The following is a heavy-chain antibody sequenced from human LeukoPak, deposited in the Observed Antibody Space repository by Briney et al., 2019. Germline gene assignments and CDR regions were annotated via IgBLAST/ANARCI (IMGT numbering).Heavy chain of an antibody. D-gene: IGHD2-2*01. J-gene: IGHJ4*02. CDR2: IRYDGSNK. V-gene: IGHV3-30*02. CDR1: GFTFGSYG. Sequence: GGSLRLSCAASGFTFGSYGMHWVRQAPGKGLEWVAFIRYDGSNKYYADSVKGRFTISRDNSKNTLYLQMHSLRAQDTAVYDCAKERCSSTSCSIDYWGQGTLVTVSS. CDR3: AKERCSSTSCSIDY.